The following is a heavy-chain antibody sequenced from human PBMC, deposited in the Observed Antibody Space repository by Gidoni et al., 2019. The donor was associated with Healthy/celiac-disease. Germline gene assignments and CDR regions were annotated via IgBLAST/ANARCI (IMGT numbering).Heavy chain of an antibody. Sequence: QVQLLAAGGGVVQPGGSLRLSSAASGFTFSSYAMHWVCQAPGKGLEWMAVISYDGNNKYYADSVKGRFTISRDNSKNTLYLQMNSLRAEDTAVYYCARDNYYDSSGNFDYWGQGTLVTVSS. CDR3: ARDNYYDSSGNFDY. D-gene: IGHD3-22*01. V-gene: IGHV3-30-3*01. J-gene: IGHJ4*02. CDR2: ISYDGNNK. CDR1: GFTFSSYA.